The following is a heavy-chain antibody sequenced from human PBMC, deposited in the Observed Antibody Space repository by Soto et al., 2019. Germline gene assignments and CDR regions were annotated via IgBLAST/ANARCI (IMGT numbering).Heavy chain of an antibody. Sequence: EVQLVESGGGLVQPGGSLRLSCAASGFTFSRYWMHWVRQASGKGPVCVSRINSDGSSTAYADSVKGRFTISRDNAKNTLFLQMNILRAEDTAVYYCAREAVGWYFEVWGLGTLVTVSS. CDR3: AREAVGWYFEV. J-gene: IGHJ2*01. D-gene: IGHD2-15*01. CDR1: GFTFSRYW. V-gene: IGHV3-74*01. CDR2: INSDGSST.